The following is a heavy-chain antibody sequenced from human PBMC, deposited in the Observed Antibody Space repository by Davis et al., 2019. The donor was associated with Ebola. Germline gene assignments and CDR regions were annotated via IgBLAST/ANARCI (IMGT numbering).Heavy chain of an antibody. CDR3: ARDLERRDGDSWSYYYYYMDV. V-gene: IGHV4-34*01. J-gene: IGHJ6*03. D-gene: IGHD5-24*01. CDR2: IYNDGST. Sequence: SETLSLTCAVYGGSFSGYYWSWIRQPPGKRLEWIGNIYNDGSTYYTPSLKSRVTISVDTSKTQFSLKVSSVTAADTAVYYCARDLERRDGDSWSYYYYYMDVWGKGTTVTVSS. CDR1: GGSFSGYY.